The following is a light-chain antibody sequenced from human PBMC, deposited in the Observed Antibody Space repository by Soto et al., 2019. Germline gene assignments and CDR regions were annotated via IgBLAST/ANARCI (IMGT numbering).Light chain of an antibody. CDR2: GAS. V-gene: IGKV3-11*01. J-gene: IGKJ3*01. CDR3: QQRSNWPLT. CDR1: QSLSKS. Sequence: EIVLTHSRATLSMSPGERATLAGMASQSLSKSLVWYQQKPGQAPRLLIDGASNRATGIPARFSGSGSGTDFTLTISSLEPEDFAVYYCQQRSNWPLTFGPGTKVDI.